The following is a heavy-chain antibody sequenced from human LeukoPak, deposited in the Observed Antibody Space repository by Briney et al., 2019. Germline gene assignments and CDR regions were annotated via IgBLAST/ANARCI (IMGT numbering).Heavy chain of an antibody. V-gene: IGHV1-69*04. CDR1: GGTFSSYA. J-gene: IGHJ4*02. CDR2: IIPILGIA. Sequence: ASVKVSCKASGGTFSSYAISWVRQAPGQGLEWMGRIIPILGIANYAQKFQGRVTITADKSTSTAYMELSSLRSEDTAVYYCARGNILTGYSLGYWGQGTLVTVSS. D-gene: IGHD3-9*01. CDR3: ARGNILTGYSLGY.